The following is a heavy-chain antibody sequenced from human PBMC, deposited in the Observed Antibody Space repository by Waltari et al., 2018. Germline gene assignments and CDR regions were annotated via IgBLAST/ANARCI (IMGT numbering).Heavy chain of an antibody. CDR3: ATFKGDY. Sequence: EVQLLESGGGLVQPGWSLRLSCAASGFTCSTYSMSWVRQVPGKGLEWVSSISGRGTGTYYADSVKGRFTISRDNSKNTLSLQMNSLRAEDTAVYYCATFKGDYWGQGTLVTVSS. CDR1: GFTCSTYS. CDR2: ISGRGTGT. V-gene: IGHV3-23*01. J-gene: IGHJ4*02. D-gene: IGHD3-16*01.